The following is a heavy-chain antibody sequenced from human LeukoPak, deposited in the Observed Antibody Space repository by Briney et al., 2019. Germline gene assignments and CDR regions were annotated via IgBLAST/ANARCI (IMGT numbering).Heavy chain of an antibody. CDR3: ARVIAVAELDY. J-gene: IGHJ4*02. D-gene: IGHD6-19*01. CDR1: GGSISSSS. V-gene: IGHV3-30*03. Sequence: LSLTCTVSGGSISSSSYYWGWIRQAPGKGLEWVAVISYDGSNKYYADSVKGRFTISRDNSKNTLYLQMNSLRAEDTAVYYCARVIAVAELDYWGQGTLVTVSS. CDR2: ISYDGSNK.